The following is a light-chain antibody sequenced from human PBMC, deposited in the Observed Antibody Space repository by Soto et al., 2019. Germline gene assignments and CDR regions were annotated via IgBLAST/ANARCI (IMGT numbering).Light chain of an antibody. V-gene: IGKV3-15*01. J-gene: IGKJ1*01. CDR3: DQDDIWLSWR. CDR2: GAS. Sequence: EVVMTQSPATLSVSPGERATLSCRASQSVSSNLAWYQQKPGQAPRLLIYGASTRAAGVLVRFSGSGSGTEFSLIVGSVKYVDFVVYYGDQDDIWLSWRFGQGVKEESK. CDR1: QSVSSN.